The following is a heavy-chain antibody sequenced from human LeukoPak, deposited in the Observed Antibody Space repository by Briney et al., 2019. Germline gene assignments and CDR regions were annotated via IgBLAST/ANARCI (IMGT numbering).Heavy chain of an antibody. CDR2: IYYSGST. J-gene: IGHJ3*02. V-gene: IGHV4-59*01. D-gene: IGHD3-22*01. CDR3: ARRVVVITRDAFDI. Sequence: PSETLSLTCTVSGGSISSYYWSWIRQPPGKGLEWIGYIYYSGSTNYNPSLKSRVTISVDTSKNQFSLKLSSVTAADTAVYYCARRVVVITRDAFDIWGQGTMVTVSS. CDR1: GGSISSYY.